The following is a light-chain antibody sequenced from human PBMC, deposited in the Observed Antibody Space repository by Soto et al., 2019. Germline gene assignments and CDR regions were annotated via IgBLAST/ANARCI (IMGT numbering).Light chain of an antibody. CDR3: SSYTSSSTLYV. J-gene: IGLJ1*01. CDR1: SSDVGGYNY. Sequence: QSPLTQPASVSGSPGQSITISCTGTSSDVGGYNYVSWYQQRPCKAPKLMIYDVSNRPSGVSNRFSGSKSGNTASLTISGLQAEDEADYYCSSYTSSSTLYVFGTGTKLTVL. V-gene: IGLV2-14*01. CDR2: DVS.